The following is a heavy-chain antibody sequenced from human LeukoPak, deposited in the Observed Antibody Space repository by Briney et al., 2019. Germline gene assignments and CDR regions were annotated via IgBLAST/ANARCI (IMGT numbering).Heavy chain of an antibody. J-gene: IGHJ5*02. V-gene: IGHV3-30*01. D-gene: IGHD3-16*01. CDR3: ARELMMCWFDP. CDR2: ISYDGSNK. Sequence: GGSLRLSCAAPGFTFSSYAMHWVRQAPGKGLEWVAVISYDGSNKYYADSVKGRFTISRDNSKNTLYLQMNSLRAEDTAVYYCARELMMCWFDPWGQGTLVTVSS. CDR1: GFTFSSYA.